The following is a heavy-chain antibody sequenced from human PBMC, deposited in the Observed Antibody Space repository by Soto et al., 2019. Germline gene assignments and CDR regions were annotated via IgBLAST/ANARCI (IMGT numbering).Heavy chain of an antibody. CDR3: ARDSTSGSYFGVPLYYCYGMDV. J-gene: IGHJ6*02. D-gene: IGHD1-26*01. Sequence: GGSLRLSCAASGFTFSSYWMSWVRQAPGKGLEWVANIKQDGSEKYYVDSVKGRFTFSRDNAKNSLYLQRNSLRAEDTAVYYCARDSTSGSYFGVPLYYCYGMDVWGQETAVTVSS. V-gene: IGHV3-7*01. CDR2: IKQDGSEK. CDR1: GFTFSSYW.